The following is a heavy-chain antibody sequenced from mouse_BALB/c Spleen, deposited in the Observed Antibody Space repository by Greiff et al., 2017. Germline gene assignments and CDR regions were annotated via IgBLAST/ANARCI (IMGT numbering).Heavy chain of an antibody. V-gene: IGHV14-4*02. J-gene: IGHJ3*01. Sequence: VQLQQSGAELVRSGASVKLSCTASGFNIKDYYMHWVQQRPEQGLEWIGWIDPENGDTEYAPKFQGKATMTADTSSNTSYLQLSSLTSEDTAVYACDAKGTGGYESWFAYWGQGTLVTVSA. CDR2: IDPENGDT. D-gene: IGHD2-2*01. CDR3: DAKGTGGYESWFAY. CDR1: GFNIKDYY.